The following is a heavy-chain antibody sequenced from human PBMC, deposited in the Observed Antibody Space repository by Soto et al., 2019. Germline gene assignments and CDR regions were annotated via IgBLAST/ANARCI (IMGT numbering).Heavy chain of an antibody. D-gene: IGHD2-21*02. J-gene: IGHJ6*02. CDR2: IIPIFGTA. Sequence: SVKVSCKASGGTFSSYAISWVRQAPGQGLEWMGGIIPIFGTANYAQKFQGRVTITADESTSTAYMELRSLRSDDTAVYYCARDFPVVVTAILEFDYYYYGMDVWGRGTTVTVSS. V-gene: IGHV1-69*13. CDR3: ARDFPVVVTAILEFDYYYYGMDV. CDR1: GGTFSSYA.